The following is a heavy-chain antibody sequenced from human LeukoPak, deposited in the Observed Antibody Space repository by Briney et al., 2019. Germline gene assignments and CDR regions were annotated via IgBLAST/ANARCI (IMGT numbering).Heavy chain of an antibody. Sequence: PGGSLRLSCAASGFTFSDYSMHWVRQAPGKGLEWVSCISSTSSYIYYADSVRGRFTISRDNAKNSLYLQMNSLGAEDTAVYYCARGQLWQTGWFDPWGQGTLVTVSS. CDR1: GFTFSDYS. CDR2: ISSTSSYI. D-gene: IGHD5-18*01. CDR3: ARGQLWQTGWFDP. V-gene: IGHV3-21*01. J-gene: IGHJ5*02.